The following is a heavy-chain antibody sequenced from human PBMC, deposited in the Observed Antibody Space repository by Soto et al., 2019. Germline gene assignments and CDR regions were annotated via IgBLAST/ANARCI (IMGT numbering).Heavy chain of an antibody. J-gene: IGHJ6*02. V-gene: IGHV4-31*03. CDR3: ARARMVRGIIYYYGMDV. Sequence: SETLSLTCTVAGGSISSDFNYWRWIRQHPGKGLKWIGDIYYSGSTNYNPSLKSRVTISVDTSKNQFSLKLNSVTAADTAVYYCARARMVRGIIYYYGMDVWGQGTTVTVSS. CDR1: GGSISSDFNY. D-gene: IGHD3-10*01. CDR2: IYYSGST.